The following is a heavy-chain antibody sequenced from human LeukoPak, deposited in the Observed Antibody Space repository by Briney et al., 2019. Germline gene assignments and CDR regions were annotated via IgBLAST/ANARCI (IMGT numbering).Heavy chain of an antibody. CDR1: GGSISSYY. D-gene: IGHD2-2*01. J-gene: IGHJ5*02. CDR3: ARGVVVPAATLSDWFDP. Sequence: SETLSLTCTVSGGSISSYYWSWIRQPPGKGLEWIGYIYYSGSTNYNPSLKSRVTISVDTSKNQFSLKLSSVTAADTAVYYCARGVVVPAATLSDWFDPWGQGTLVTVSS. V-gene: IGHV4-59*01. CDR2: IYYSGST.